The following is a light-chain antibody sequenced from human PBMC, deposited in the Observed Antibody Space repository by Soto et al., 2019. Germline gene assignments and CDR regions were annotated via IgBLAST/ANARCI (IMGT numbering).Light chain of an antibody. CDR1: QSISSN. CDR3: QQYDNWPT. Sequence: EIVITQSPATLSVSPGERATLSCRASQSISSNLVWYQQKAGQAPRLLIYGASTRATGIPARFSGSGSGTEFTLTISSLQSEDFAVYCCQQYDNWPTFGQGTKVDIK. CDR2: GAS. J-gene: IGKJ1*01. V-gene: IGKV3-15*01.